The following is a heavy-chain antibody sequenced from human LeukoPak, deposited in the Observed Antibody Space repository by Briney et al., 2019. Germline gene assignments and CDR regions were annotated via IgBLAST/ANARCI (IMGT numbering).Heavy chain of an antibody. CDR3: ARENDFVRGYFDY. D-gene: IGHD1-1*01. CDR2: IYYSGST. CDR1: GGSISSSNYY. J-gene: IGHJ4*02. V-gene: IGHV4-39*07. Sequence: SETLSLTCTVSGGSISSSNYYWGWIRQPPGKGLEWIGSIYYSGSTYYSPSLKSRVTISVDTSKNQFSLKLRSVTAADTAVYYCARENDFVRGYFDYWGQGTLVTVSS.